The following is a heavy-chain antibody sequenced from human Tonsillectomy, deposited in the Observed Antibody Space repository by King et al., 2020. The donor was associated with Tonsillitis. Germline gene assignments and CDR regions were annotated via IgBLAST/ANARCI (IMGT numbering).Heavy chain of an antibody. V-gene: IGHV4-59*01. Sequence: VQLQESGPGLVKPSETLSLTCTVSGGSISSYYWSWIRQPPGKGLEWIGYIYYSGSTNYNPSLKSRVTISVDTSKNQFSLKLSSVTAADTAVYYCARVGVGGRWFDPWGQGTLVTVSS. CDR1: GGSISSYY. D-gene: IGHD3-10*01. CDR3: ARVGVGGRWFDP. CDR2: IYYSGST. J-gene: IGHJ5*02.